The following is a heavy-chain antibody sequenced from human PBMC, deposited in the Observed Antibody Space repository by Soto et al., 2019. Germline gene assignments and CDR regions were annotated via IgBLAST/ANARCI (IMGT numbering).Heavy chain of an antibody. CDR2: ISYDGSNK. J-gene: IGHJ4*02. Sequence: PGGSLRLSCAASGFTFSSYGMHWVRQAPGKGLEWVAVISYDGSNKYYADSVKGRFTISRDNSKNTLYLQMNSLRAEDTAVYYCAKDERIQLWCRGEPYYFDYWGQGTLVTVSS. D-gene: IGHD5-18*01. V-gene: IGHV3-30*18. CDR1: GFTFSSYG. CDR3: AKDERIQLWCRGEPYYFDY.